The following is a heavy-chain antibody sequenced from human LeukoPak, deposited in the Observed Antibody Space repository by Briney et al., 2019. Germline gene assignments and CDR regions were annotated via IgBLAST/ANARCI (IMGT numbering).Heavy chain of an antibody. Sequence: ASVKVSCKASGYTFTSYYMHWVLRAPGQGLEWMGIINPSGGSTSYAQKFQGRVTMTRDTSTSTVYMELSSLRSEDTAVYYCARDILGTRGYWGQGTLVTISS. J-gene: IGHJ4*02. D-gene: IGHD1-7*01. CDR3: ARDILGTRGY. V-gene: IGHV1-46*01. CDR2: INPSGGST. CDR1: GYTFTSYY.